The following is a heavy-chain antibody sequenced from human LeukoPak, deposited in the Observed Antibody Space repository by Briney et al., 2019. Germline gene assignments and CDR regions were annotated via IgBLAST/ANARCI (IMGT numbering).Heavy chain of an antibody. Sequence: GGSLRLSCAASGFTFRSYSMNWVRQAPGKGLEWLSYISSSNSTIYYVDAVKGRFTISRDNAKNSLYLQMNSLRDEDTAMYYCAGSNSSGRGAFDIWGQGTMVTVSS. CDR3: AGSNSSGRGAFDI. V-gene: IGHV3-48*02. D-gene: IGHD3-22*01. CDR1: GFTFRSYS. J-gene: IGHJ3*02. CDR2: ISSSNSTI.